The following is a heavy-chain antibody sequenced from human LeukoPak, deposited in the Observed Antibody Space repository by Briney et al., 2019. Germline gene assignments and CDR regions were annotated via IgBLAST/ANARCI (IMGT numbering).Heavy chain of an antibody. V-gene: IGHV3-21*01. D-gene: IGHD3-10*01. CDR3: ARHMVRGVIKRDAFDI. CDR1: GFTFSSYS. Sequence: GSLRLSCAASGFTFSSYSMNWVRQAPGKGLEWVSSISSSSSYIYYADSVKGRFTISRDNAKNSLYLQMNSLRAEDTAVYYCARHMVRGVIKRDAFDIWGQGTKVTVSS. CDR2: ISSSSSYI. J-gene: IGHJ3*02.